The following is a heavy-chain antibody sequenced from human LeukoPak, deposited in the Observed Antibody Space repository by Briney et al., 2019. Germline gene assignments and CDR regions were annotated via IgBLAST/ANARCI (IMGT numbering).Heavy chain of an antibody. CDR1: GFTFSSYA. CDR3: ARCFVWDIMAVTGGTDAFDI. V-gene: IGHV3-23*01. CDR2: ISGSGGST. J-gene: IGHJ3*02. Sequence: PGGSLRLSCAASGFTFSSYAMSWVRQAPGKGLEWVSAISGSGGSTYYADSVKGRFTISRDNSKNTLYLQMNSLRAEDTAVYYCARCFVWDIMAVTGGTDAFDIWGQGTMVTVSS. D-gene: IGHD2-21*02.